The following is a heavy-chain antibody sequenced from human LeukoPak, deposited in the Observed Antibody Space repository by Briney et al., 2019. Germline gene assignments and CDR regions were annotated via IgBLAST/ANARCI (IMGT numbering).Heavy chain of an antibody. V-gene: IGHV3-33*06. CDR1: GFTFSSYG. D-gene: IGHD3-22*01. CDR3: AKVAAMIIDH. J-gene: IGHJ4*02. CDR2: IWYDGSNQ. Sequence: PGGSLRLSCAASGFTFSSYGMHWVRQAPGKGLEWVAVIWYDGSNQYYVDSVKGRFTISRDNSKNTLYLQMNSLRAEDTAVYYCAKVAAMIIDHWGQGTLVSVSS.